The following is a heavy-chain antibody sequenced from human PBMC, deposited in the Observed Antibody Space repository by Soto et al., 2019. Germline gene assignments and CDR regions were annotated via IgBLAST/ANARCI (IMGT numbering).Heavy chain of an antibody. D-gene: IGHD6-6*01. Sequence: SVKVSCKASGGTFSSYAISWVRQAPGQGLEWMGGIIPIFGTANYAQKFQGRVTITADESTSTAYMELSSLRSEDTAVYYCARDRPYSSSSSYYYGMDVWGQGTKVTVSS. CDR3: ARDRPYSSSSSYYYGMDV. V-gene: IGHV1-69*13. J-gene: IGHJ6*02. CDR1: GGTFSSYA. CDR2: IIPIFGTA.